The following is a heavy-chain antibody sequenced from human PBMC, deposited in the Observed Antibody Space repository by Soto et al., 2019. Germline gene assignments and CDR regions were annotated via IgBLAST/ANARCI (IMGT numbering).Heavy chain of an antibody. J-gene: IGHJ4*02. CDR1: GFTFSSYA. Sequence: GGSLRLSCAASGFTFSSYAMHWVRQAPGKGLEWVAVISYDGSNKYYADSVKGRFTISRDNSKNTLYLQMNSLRAEDTAVYYCARDPVAGTVYWGQGTLVTVSS. CDR2: ISYDGSNK. CDR3: ARDPVAGTVY. D-gene: IGHD6-19*01. V-gene: IGHV3-30-3*01.